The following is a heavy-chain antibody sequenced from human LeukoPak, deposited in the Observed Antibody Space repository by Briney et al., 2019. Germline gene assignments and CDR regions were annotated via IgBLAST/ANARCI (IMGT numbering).Heavy chain of an antibody. CDR2: IKQDGSEK. V-gene: IGHV3-7*01. CDR1: GFTFSSYW. CDR3: ARDNLAGRGYYYGMDV. Sequence: GGSLRLSCAASGFTFSSYWMSWVRQAPGQGLGWVANIKQDGSEKYYVDSVKGRFTISRDNAKNSLYLQMNSLRAEDTAVYYCARDNLAGRGYYYGMDVWGQGTTVTVSS. J-gene: IGHJ6*02.